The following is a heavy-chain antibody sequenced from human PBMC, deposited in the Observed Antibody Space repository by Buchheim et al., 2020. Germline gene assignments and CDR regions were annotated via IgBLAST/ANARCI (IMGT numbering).Heavy chain of an antibody. V-gene: IGHV3-23*04. D-gene: IGHD1-26*01. CDR2: ISGSGGRT. Sequence: EVQLVESGGGLVQPGGSLRLSCVTSGFTFTNYAMSWVRQAPGKGLEWVSDISGSGGRTDYADSVKGRFTISRDNSKNTLYLQMNSLRVEDTAVYYCAKGGNYYDNWFDPWGQGTL. CDR1: GFTFTNYA. J-gene: IGHJ5*02. CDR3: AKGGNYYDNWFDP.